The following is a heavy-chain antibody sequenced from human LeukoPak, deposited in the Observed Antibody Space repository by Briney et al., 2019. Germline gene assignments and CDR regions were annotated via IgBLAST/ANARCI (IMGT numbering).Heavy chain of an antibody. D-gene: IGHD4-17*01. J-gene: IGHJ6*03. CDR3: ARDRPMTTVTTTGTTYYYYYYMDV. CDR1: GFTFSSYE. Sequence: GGSLRLSCAASGFTFSSYEMNWVRQAPGKGLEWVSYISSSGSTIYYADFVKGRFTISRDNAKNSLYLQMNSLRAEDTAVYYCARDRPMTTVTTTGTTYYYYYYMDVWGKGTTVTVSS. V-gene: IGHV3-48*03. CDR2: ISSSGSTI.